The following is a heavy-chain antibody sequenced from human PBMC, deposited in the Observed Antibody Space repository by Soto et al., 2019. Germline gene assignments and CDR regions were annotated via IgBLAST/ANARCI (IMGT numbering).Heavy chain of an antibody. Sequence: QVQLVQSGAEGMKPRSSVKVSCKASGGSFSNYVINWVRQAPGQGLEWMGTIIPVFGKANYAQKFQGRVTITADESTSTAYMELSSLTSEDTAVYYCAREDKVHTPVVDYGGQGTLVTVSS. D-gene: IGHD2-2*01. CDR1: GGSFSNYV. CDR2: IIPVFGKA. CDR3: AREDKVHTPVVDY. V-gene: IGHV1-69*18. J-gene: IGHJ4*02.